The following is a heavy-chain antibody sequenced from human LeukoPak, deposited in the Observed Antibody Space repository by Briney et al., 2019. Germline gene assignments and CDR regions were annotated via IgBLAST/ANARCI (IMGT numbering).Heavy chain of an antibody. D-gene: IGHD6-13*01. V-gene: IGHV3-7*03. CDR3: ARALLPYSSSWYPFDY. CDR1: GFTFSSYW. Sequence: PGGSLRLSCAASGFTFSSYWMSWVRQAPGKGLEWVANIKQDGSEKYYVDSVKGRFTISRDNAKNSLYLQMNSLRAEDTAVYYCARALLPYSSSWYPFDYWGQGTLVTVSS. CDR2: IKQDGSEK. J-gene: IGHJ4*02.